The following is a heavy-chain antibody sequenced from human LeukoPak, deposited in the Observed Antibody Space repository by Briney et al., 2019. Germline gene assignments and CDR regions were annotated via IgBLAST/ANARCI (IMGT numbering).Heavy chain of an antibody. V-gene: IGHV3-21*01. CDR1: GFTFSSYS. Sequence: GGSLRLSCAASGFTFSSYSMNWVRQAPGKGLEWVSSISSSSSYIYYADSVKGRFTISRDNAKNSLYLQMNSLRAEDTAVYYCARGSGVDFWSGYYPLDYWGQGTLDTVSS. CDR3: ARGSGVDFWSGYYPLDY. D-gene: IGHD3-3*01. J-gene: IGHJ4*02. CDR2: ISSSSSYI.